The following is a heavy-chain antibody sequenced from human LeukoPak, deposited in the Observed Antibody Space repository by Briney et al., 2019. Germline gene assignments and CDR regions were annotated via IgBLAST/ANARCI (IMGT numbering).Heavy chain of an antibody. D-gene: IGHD2-2*01. CDR2: ISAYNGNT. J-gene: IGHJ4*02. Sequence: ASVKVSCKASGYTFTSYDISWVRQAPGQGLEWMGWISAYNGNTNYAQKLQGRVTMTTDTSTSTAYMELRSLRSDDTAVYYCARDHIVVVPAALPYSSFDYWGQGTLVTVSS. V-gene: IGHV1-18*01. CDR3: ARDHIVVVPAALPYSSFDY. CDR1: GYTFTSYD.